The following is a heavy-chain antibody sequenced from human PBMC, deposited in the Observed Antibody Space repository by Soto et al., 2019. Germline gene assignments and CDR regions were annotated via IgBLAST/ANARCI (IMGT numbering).Heavy chain of an antibody. CDR1: GFTFRNYG. CDR2: ISSDGGNK. Sequence: GGSLRLSCAASGFTFRNYGIHWVRQAPGKGLEWVAVISSDGGNKYHADSVKGRFTISRDNSKNTLYLQMNSLRAEDTAVYYCAKDLRVGALDYWGQGTLVTVYS. V-gene: IGHV3-30*18. CDR3: AKDLRVGALDY. J-gene: IGHJ4*02. D-gene: IGHD1-26*01.